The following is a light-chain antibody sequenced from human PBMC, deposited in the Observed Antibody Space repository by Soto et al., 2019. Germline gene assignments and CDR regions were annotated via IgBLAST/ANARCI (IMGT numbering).Light chain of an antibody. CDR2: GAS. CDR3: QKYDSAPLFT. CDR1: QGISNY. J-gene: IGKJ3*01. V-gene: IGKV1-27*01. Sequence: DIPMTQSPSSLSASVGDRVTITCRASQGISNYLAWYQQKPGKVPKLLIYGASTLQSGVPSRFSGSGSGTDFTLTISSLQPEDVATYYCQKYDSAPLFTFGPGNKVDIK.